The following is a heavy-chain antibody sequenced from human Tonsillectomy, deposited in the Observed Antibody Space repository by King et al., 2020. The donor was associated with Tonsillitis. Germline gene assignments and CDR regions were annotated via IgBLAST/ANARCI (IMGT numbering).Heavy chain of an antibody. CDR1: EFTFSEYY. CDR2: ISGSGVHI. J-gene: IGHJ4*02. V-gene: IGHV3-11*05. CDR3: VRTYSSGWYGGG. D-gene: IGHD6-19*01. Sequence: VQLVESGGGLVKPGGSLRLSCAASEFTFSEYYMSWSRQAPGKGLEWISYISGSGVHIKYVDSVKGRFTISRDNVKNSLYLQMNSLGAEDTAIYYYVRTYSSGWYGGGWGQGTLVTVSS.